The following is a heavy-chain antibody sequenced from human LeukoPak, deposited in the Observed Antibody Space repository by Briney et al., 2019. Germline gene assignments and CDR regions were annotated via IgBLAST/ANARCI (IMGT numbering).Heavy chain of an antibody. J-gene: IGHJ6*03. D-gene: IGHD4-23*01. CDR1: GFYFSSYW. V-gene: IGHV3-74*01. CDR3: ARAGGAALPGYYYYMDV. Sequence: GGSLRLSCAASGFYFSSYWMHWVRQAPGKGLVWVSRINSDGSSTSYADSVKGRFTISRDNAKNTLYLQMNSLRAEDTAVYYCARAGGAALPGYYYYMDVWGKGTTVTVSS. CDR2: INSDGSST.